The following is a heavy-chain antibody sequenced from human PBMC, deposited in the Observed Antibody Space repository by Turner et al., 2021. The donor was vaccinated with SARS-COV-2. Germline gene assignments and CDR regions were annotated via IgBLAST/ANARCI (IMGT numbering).Heavy chain of an antibody. V-gene: IGHV3-33*01. J-gene: IGHJ4*02. CDR2: IWYDGSNK. CDR3: ATHIGNFPRGYFDS. D-gene: IGHD2-21*01. CDR1: GFTFSSYG. Sequence: QVQLVESGGGVVQPGRSLRLSCAASGFTFSSYGMHWVRQTPGKGLEWVAVIWYDGSNKYYADSVKGRFTISRDNYKNTLYLQMNGLRAEDTALYYCATHIGNFPRGYFDSWGQGTLVTVSS.